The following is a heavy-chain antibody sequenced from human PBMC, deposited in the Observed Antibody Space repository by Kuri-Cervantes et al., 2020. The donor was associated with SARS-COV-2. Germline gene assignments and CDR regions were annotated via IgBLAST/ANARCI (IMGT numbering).Heavy chain of an antibody. D-gene: IGHD5-18*01. Sequence: GESLKISRAASGFTFSSYGMHWVRQAPGKGLEWVAVISYDGSNKYYADSVKGRFTISRDNSKNTLYLQMNSLRAEDTAVYYCAKDRNPSWIQAWFDYWGQGTLVTVSS. J-gene: IGHJ4*02. CDR2: ISYDGSNK. CDR3: AKDRNPSWIQAWFDY. CDR1: GFTFSSYG. V-gene: IGHV3-30*18.